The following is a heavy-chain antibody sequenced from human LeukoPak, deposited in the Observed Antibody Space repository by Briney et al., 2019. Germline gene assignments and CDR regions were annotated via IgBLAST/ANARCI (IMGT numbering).Heavy chain of an antibody. J-gene: IGHJ4*02. CDR1: GFTFSSFG. V-gene: IGHV3-33*01. CDR2: IWYDASNK. Sequence: GSLTLSCAASGFTFSSFGMHWVRQAPGKGLEWVAVIWYDASNKYYADSVKGRFTISRDNSKNTLYLQMNSLRAEDTAVYYCARDDVDTGTGPGPDWGQGTPVTVSS. D-gene: IGHD5-18*01. CDR3: ARDDVDTGTGPGPD.